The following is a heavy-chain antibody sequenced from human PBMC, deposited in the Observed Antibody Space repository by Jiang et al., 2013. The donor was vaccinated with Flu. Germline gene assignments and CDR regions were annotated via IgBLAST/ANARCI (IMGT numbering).Heavy chain of an antibody. D-gene: IGHD4/OR15-4a*01. CDR1: GYSIDSGYY. Sequence: GSGLVKPSETLSLTCIVSGYSIDSGYYWDWIRQPPGKGLEWIGTIHHSGSTYYNPSLKSRVSISVDPSENQFSLELSSVTAADTAVYYCARSDYDYSFDFWGQGTLVTVSS. V-gene: IGHV4-38-2*02. J-gene: IGHJ4*02. CDR2: IHHSGST. CDR3: ARSDYDYSFDF.